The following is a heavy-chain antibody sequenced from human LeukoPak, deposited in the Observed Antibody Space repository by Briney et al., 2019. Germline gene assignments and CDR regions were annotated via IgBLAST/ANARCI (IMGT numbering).Heavy chain of an antibody. CDR1: GGSVSVGSYY. J-gene: IGHJ5*02. CDR3: ARTPITIFANWFDP. Sequence: SETLSLTCAVSGGSVSVGSYYWSWIRQPPGKGLEWIGYIYYSGSTNFNPSLKSRVTISVDTSKNQFSLNLSSVTAGDTAVYYCARTPITIFANWFDPWGQGTLVTVSS. V-gene: IGHV4-61*01. CDR2: IYYSGST. D-gene: IGHD3-3*01.